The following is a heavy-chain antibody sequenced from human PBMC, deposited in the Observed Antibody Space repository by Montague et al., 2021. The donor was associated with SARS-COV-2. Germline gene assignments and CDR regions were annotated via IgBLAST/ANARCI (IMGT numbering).Heavy chain of an antibody. CDR2: ITDSGGST. J-gene: IGHJ4*02. Sequence: SLRLSCAASEFTFSNYVMNWVRQAPGKGLEWVSAITDSGGSTFYADSVKGRFTISRDNSKNTVYLQMNTLRAEDTAIYYCAKTGSIIAADTWGQGTLVTVSS. CDR1: EFTFSNYV. D-gene: IGHD6-13*01. V-gene: IGHV3-23*01. CDR3: AKTGSIIAADT.